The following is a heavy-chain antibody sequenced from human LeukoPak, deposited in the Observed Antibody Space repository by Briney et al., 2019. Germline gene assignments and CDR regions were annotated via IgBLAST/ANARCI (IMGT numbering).Heavy chain of an antibody. V-gene: IGHV3-53*01. J-gene: IGHJ4*02. Sequence: GGSLRLSCAASGFTVSSNYMSWVRQAPGKGLEWVSVISDGGSTSYADSVKGRFTISRDTSRNTLYLQMNSLRAEDTAVYYCARGSYNWNFPGDYWGQGTLVTVSS. CDR3: ARGSYNWNFPGDY. D-gene: IGHD1-7*01. CDR1: GFTVSSNY. CDR2: ISDGGST.